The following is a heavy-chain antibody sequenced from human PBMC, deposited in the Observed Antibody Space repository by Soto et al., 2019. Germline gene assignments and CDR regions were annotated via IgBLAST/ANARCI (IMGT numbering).Heavy chain of an antibody. J-gene: IGHJ5*02. CDR1: GGSISSGGYY. Sequence: PSETLSLTCPVSGGSISSGGYYWSWIRQHPGKGLEWIGYIYYSGSTYYNPSLKSRVAISVDTSKNQFSLKLSSVTAADTAVYYCARVLRGYRNAIALNWFDPWGQGTLVTVSS. V-gene: IGHV4-31*03. CDR2: IYYSGST. D-gene: IGHD5-18*01. CDR3: ARVLRGYRNAIALNWFDP.